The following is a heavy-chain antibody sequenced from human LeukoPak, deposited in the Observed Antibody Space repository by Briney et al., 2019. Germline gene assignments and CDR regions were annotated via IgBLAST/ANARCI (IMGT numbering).Heavy chain of an antibody. D-gene: IGHD2-2*01. CDR2: MNPNSGNT. CDR3: AISSTSGGYYYYYYMDV. CDR1: GCTFTSYD. V-gene: IGHV1-8*03. J-gene: IGHJ6*03. Sequence: ASVKVSCKASGCTFTSYDINWVRQATGQGLEWMGWMNPNSGNTGYAQKFQGRVTITRNTSISTAYMELSSLRSEDTAVYYCAISSTSGGYYYYYYMDVWGKGTTVTVSS.